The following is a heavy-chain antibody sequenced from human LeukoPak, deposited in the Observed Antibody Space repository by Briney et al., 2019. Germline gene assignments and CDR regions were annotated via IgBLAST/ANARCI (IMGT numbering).Heavy chain of an antibody. J-gene: IGHJ4*02. Sequence: ASVKVSCKVSGYTLTELSMHWVRQAPGKGLEWMGGFDPEDGETIYAQKFQGRVTMTEDTSTDTAYMELSSLRSEDTAVYYCATPVVGDVYGDYGGYYFDYWGQGTLVTVSS. D-gene: IGHD4-17*01. CDR1: GYTLTELS. V-gene: IGHV1-24*01. CDR3: ATPVVGDVYGDYGGYYFDY. CDR2: FDPEDGET.